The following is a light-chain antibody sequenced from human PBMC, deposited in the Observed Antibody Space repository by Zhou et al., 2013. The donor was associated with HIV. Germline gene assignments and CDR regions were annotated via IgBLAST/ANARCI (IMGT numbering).Light chain of an antibody. Sequence: EIVMTQSPATLSVSPGERATLSCRASQSIRSHLAWYQQKPGQAPRLLIYDSSTRATGIPDRFSGSGSGTDFTPTISRLEPEDFAVYYCQQYGSSPYTFGQGTKLEIK. CDR2: DSS. CDR1: QSIRSH. V-gene: IGKV3-20*01. J-gene: IGKJ2*01. CDR3: QQYGSSPYT.